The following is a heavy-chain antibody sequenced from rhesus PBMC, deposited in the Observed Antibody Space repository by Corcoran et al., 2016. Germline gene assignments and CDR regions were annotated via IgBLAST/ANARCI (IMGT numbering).Heavy chain of an antibody. CDR2: INGNSATT. CDR3: ARVVQLGGFDF. D-gene: IGHD1-1*01. J-gene: IGHJ3*01. Sequence: QVQLQESGPGLVKPSETLSLTCAVPGVSISSYWWTGIRQPPGKGLEWSGEINGNSATTYYKSSLKSRVTFSKDASKNQFSLKLNSVTAADTAVYFCARVVQLGGFDFWGQGLRVTVSS. V-gene: IGHV4-80*01. CDR1: GVSISSYW.